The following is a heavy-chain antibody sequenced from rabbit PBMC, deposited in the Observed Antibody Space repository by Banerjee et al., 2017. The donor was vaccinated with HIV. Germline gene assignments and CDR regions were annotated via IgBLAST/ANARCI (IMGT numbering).Heavy chain of an antibody. V-gene: IGHV1S40*01. CDR3: ARDLAGVIGWNFNF. CDR2: INTGSGSGYT. D-gene: IGHD4-1*01. CDR1: SFSNKYV. J-gene: IGHJ3*01. Sequence: SFSNKYVMGWGPQGPGKGLEWIGYINTGSGSGYTAYASWAKGRFTISKTSSTTVTLQMTSLTAADTATHFCARDLAGVIGWNFNFWGQGTLVTVS.